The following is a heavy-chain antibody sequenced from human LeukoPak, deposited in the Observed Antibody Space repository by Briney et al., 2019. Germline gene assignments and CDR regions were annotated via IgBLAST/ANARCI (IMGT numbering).Heavy chain of an antibody. D-gene: IGHD4-17*01. CDR1: GGSFSGYY. CDR3: ARPHPPTVTTPYWDFDL. V-gene: IGHV4-34*01. J-gene: IGHJ2*01. CDR2: INHSGST. Sequence: SETLSLTCAVYGGSFSGYYWRWIRQPPGKGLEWIGEINHSGSTNYNPSLKSRVTISVDTSKNQFSLKLSSVTAADTAVYYCARPHPPTVTTPYWDFDLWGRGTLVTVSS.